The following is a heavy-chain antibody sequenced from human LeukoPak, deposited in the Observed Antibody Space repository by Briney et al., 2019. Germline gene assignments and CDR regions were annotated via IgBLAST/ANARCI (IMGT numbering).Heavy chain of an antibody. J-gene: IGHJ4*02. CDR2: IYHSGST. CDR3: ARDVEMGTIGHYFDS. V-gene: IGHV4-31*11. CDR1: GASISSGTYY. D-gene: IGHD5-24*01. Sequence: SETLSLTCAVSGASISSGTYYWSWIRQHPGKGLEWIGSIYHSGSTFYNPSLKSRVTISADTSENQFSLNLRSVTAADTAIYYCARDVEMGTIGHYFDSWGQGTLVTVSS.